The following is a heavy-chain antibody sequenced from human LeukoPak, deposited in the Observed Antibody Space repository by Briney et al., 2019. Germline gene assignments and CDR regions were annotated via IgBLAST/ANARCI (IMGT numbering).Heavy chain of an antibody. CDR1: GFIFTNAW. CDR3: IAFETATYH. D-gene: IGHD2-21*02. J-gene: IGHJ5*02. CDR2: VKRKSDGSTA. V-gene: IGHV3-15*01. Sequence: GGSLRLSCAASGFIFTNAWMNWVRQAPGKGREWVGLVKRKSDGSTADYAAPVEGRFTISRDNSKNTLYLQINSLKTEDTAIYYCIAFETATYHWGQGTLVTVSS.